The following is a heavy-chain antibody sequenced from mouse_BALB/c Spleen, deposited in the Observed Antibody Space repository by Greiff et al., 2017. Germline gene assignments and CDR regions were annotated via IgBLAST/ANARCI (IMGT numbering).Heavy chain of an antibody. V-gene: IGHV2-5-1*01. CDR2: IWRGGST. Sequence: QVQLQQSGPSLVQPSQSLSITCTVSGFSLTSYGVHWVRQSPGKGLEWLGVIWRGGSTDYNAAFMSRLSITKDNSKSQVFFKMNSLQADDTAIYYCAKSHYYGSDWYFDVWGAGTTVTVSS. CDR1: GFSLTSYG. CDR3: AKSHYYGSDWYFDV. J-gene: IGHJ1*01. D-gene: IGHD1-1*01.